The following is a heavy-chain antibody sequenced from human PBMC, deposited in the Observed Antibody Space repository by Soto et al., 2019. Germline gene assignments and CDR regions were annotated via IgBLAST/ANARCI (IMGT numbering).Heavy chain of an antibody. CDR2: IIPIFGTA. CDR3: ARDKLAYGGNDAFDI. J-gene: IGHJ3*02. V-gene: IGHV1-69*13. Sequence: ASVKVSCKASGGTFSSYAISWVRQAPGQGLEWMGGIIPIFGTANYAQKFQGRVTITADESTSTAYMELSSLRSEDTAVYYCARDKLAYGGNDAFDIWGQGTMVTVSS. D-gene: IGHD4-17*01. CDR1: GGTFSSYA.